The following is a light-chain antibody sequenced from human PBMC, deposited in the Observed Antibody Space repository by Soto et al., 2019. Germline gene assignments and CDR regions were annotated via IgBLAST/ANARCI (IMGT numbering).Light chain of an antibody. CDR2: VAS. V-gene: IGKV1-39*01. CDR1: QSISSS. J-gene: IGKJ5*01. CDR3: QQSYGTPIT. Sequence: QITQSPSSLSASVEDRVIITCRASQSISSSLAWYQQKPGKAPNLLIYVASSLQSEVPSRFSGSGSGTDFTLTITSLQPEDFATYYCQQSYGTPITFGQGTLLEIK.